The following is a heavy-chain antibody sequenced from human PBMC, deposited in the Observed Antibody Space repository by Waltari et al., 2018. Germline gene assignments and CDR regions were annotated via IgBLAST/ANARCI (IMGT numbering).Heavy chain of an antibody. V-gene: IGHV3-64*04. CDR3: ARGETAVTAPFY. CDR2: IDSGGDNT. D-gene: IGHD1-1*01. Sequence: VQLMETGGGLVQPGGSLSLSCAASRFTFSGYAMQWVRQAPGKGLEWISAIDSGGDNTYYADSLKGRFTISRDNSKNTLSLQMNSLRAEDTAVYYCARGETAVTAPFYWGQGVLVTVSS. J-gene: IGHJ4*02. CDR1: RFTFSGYA.